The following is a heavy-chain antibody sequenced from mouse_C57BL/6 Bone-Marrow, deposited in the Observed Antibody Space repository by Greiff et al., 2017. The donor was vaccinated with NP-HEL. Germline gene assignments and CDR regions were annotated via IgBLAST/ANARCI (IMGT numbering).Heavy chain of an antibody. D-gene: IGHD1-1*01. J-gene: IGHJ1*03. CDR2: IWSGGST. V-gene: IGHV2-2*01. CDR3: ARRGGSSYYWYFDV. CDR1: GFSLTSYG. Sequence: QVQLQQSGPGLVQPSQSLSITCTVSGFSLTSYGVHWVRQSPGKGLEWLGVIWSGGSTDYNAAFISRLSISKDNSKSQVYFKMNRLQADDTAIYYCARRGGSSYYWYFDVWGTGTTVTVSS.